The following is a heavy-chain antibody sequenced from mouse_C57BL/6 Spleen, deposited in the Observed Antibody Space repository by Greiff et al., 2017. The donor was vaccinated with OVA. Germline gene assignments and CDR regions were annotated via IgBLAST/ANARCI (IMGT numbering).Heavy chain of an antibody. J-gene: IGHJ2*01. Sequence: EVQVVEPGGGLVKPGGSLKLSCAASGFTFSSYAMSWVRQTPEKRLEWVATISDGGSYTYYPDNVKGRVTISRDNAKNNLYLQMSSLKSEDTAMYYCARGRAGDYWGQGTTLTVSA. CDR2: ISDGGSYT. CDR1: GFTFSSYA. D-gene: IGHD3-3*01. V-gene: IGHV5-4*01. CDR3: ARGRAGDY.